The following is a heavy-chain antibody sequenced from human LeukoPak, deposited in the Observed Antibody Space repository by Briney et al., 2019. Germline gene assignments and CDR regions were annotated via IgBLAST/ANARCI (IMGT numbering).Heavy chain of an antibody. V-gene: IGHV3-30*02. CDR3: VKDWGVLPDYSADGFDI. D-gene: IGHD4-11*01. CDR2: IRHVGSSE. CDR1: GFAFSTYG. Sequence: GGSLRLSCAASGFAFSTYGMHWVRQAPGKGLEWVAFIRHVGSSEYYADSVRGRFAISRDNSQNTLHLQMNILRVEDTAVYYCVKDWGVLPDYSADGFDIWGPGTVVTVPS. J-gene: IGHJ3*02.